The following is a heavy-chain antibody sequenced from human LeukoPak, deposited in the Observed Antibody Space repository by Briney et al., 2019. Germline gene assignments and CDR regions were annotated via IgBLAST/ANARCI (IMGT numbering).Heavy chain of an antibody. J-gene: IGHJ5*02. CDR2: IRYDGSNK. CDR3: AKGHTYVDTAMAP. V-gene: IGHV3-30*02. CDR1: GFTFSSYG. D-gene: IGHD5-18*01. Sequence: GGSLRLSCAASGFTFSSYGMHWVRQAPGKGLEWVAFIRYDGSNKYYADSVKGRFTISRDNSKNTLYLQMNSLRAEDTAVYYCAKGHTYVDTAMAPWGQGTLVTVSS.